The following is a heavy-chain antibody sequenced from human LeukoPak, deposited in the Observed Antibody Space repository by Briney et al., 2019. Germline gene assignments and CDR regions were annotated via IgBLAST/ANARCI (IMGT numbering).Heavy chain of an antibody. V-gene: IGHV3-48*01. CDR2: ISSSSSTI. J-gene: IGHJ4*02. D-gene: IGHD1-7*01. CDR3: ARTTHNWNYGFTFDY. CDR1: GFTFSSYS. Sequence: GGSLRLSCAASGFTFSSYSMNWVRQAPGKGLEWVSYISSSSSTIYYADSVKGRFTISRDNSKNTLYLQMNSLRAEDTAVYYCARTTHNWNYGFTFDYWGQGTLVTVSS.